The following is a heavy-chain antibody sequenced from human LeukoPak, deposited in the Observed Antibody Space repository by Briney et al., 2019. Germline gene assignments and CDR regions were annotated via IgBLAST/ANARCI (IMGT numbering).Heavy chain of an antibody. J-gene: IGHJ4*02. CDR3: ASNSPQDYYDSSGYYYYYFDY. D-gene: IGHD3-22*01. CDR2: IIPIFGTA. V-gene: IGHV1-69*05. CDR1: GGTFTSYA. Sequence: GASVKVSCKASGGTFTSYAISWVRQAPGQGLEWMGGIIPIFGTANYAQKSQGRVTITTDESTSTAYMELSSLRSEDTAVYYCASNSPQDYYDSSGYYYYYFDYWGQGTLVTVSS.